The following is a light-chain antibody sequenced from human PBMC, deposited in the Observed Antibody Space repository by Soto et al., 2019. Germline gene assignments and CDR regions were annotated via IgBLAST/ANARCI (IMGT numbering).Light chain of an antibody. CDR3: CSNAGSYTNV. CDR1: SSDIGGYNY. Sequence: QSALTQPRSVSGSPGQSVTISCTGTSSDIGGYNYVSWYQQHPGKAPKLMIYDVIKRPTGVPDRFSSSKSSNTASLTISGIQAEDEGDYYYCSNAGSYTNVFGTGTKLTVL. V-gene: IGLV2-11*01. CDR2: DVI. J-gene: IGLJ1*01.